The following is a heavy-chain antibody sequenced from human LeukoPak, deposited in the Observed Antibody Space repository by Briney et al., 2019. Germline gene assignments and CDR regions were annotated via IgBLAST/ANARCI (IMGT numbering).Heavy chain of an antibody. Sequence: GGSLRLSCAASGFTFSNARMTWVRQAPGKGLEWVGRIRSKTDGGTTDYAGTMKGRFTISRDESKNMLYLQINSLKTEDTAVYYCTIDYTGHWGQGTLVTVSS. J-gene: IGHJ4*02. V-gene: IGHV3-15*01. CDR2: IRSKTDGGTT. D-gene: IGHD2-2*02. CDR3: TIDYTGH. CDR1: GFTFSNAR.